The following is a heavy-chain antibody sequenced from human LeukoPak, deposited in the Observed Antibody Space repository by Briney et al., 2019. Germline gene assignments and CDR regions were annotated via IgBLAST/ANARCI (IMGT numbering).Heavy chain of an antibody. Sequence: GGSLRLSCAASGFNVSSNYMSWVRQAPGKGLEWVSVIYSGGSTYYADSVKGRFIISRDNSKNMLYLQMNSLRAEDTAVYYCAGGGYSYGLTYWGQGTLVTVSS. CDR3: AGGGYSYGLTY. CDR1: GFNVSSNY. CDR2: IYSGGST. J-gene: IGHJ4*02. V-gene: IGHV3-53*01. D-gene: IGHD5-18*01.